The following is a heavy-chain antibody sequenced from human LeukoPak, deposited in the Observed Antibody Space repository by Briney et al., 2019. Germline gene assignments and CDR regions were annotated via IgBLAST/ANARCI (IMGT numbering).Heavy chain of an antibody. D-gene: IGHD2-15*01. V-gene: IGHV3-30*02. CDR2: IRYDGSNK. J-gene: IGHJ1*01. Sequence: GGSLRLSCAASGFTFSSYGMHWVRQAPGKGLEWVAFIRYDGSNKYYADSVKGRFTISRDNSKNTLYLQMNSLRAEDTAVYYCAREVVVAATQYFQHWGQGTLVTVSS. CDR1: GFTFSSYG. CDR3: AREVVVAATQYFQH.